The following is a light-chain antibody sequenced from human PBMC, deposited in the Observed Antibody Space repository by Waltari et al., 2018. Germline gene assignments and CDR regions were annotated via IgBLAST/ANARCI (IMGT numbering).Light chain of an antibody. V-gene: IGKV3-20*01. CDR1: QSVCRA. CDR3: QHYVSLPVT. Sequence: EIVLTQSPGTLSLSPGESATLSCRASQSVCRALAWYQQNPGQAPRLLIYGASNRATGIPDRFSGSGSGTDFSLIISRLEPEDFAVYYCQHYVSLPVTFGQGTKVEIK. CDR2: GAS. J-gene: IGKJ1*01.